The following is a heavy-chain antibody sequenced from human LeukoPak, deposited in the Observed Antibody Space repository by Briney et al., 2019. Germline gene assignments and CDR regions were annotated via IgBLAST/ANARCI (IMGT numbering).Heavy chain of an antibody. J-gene: IGHJ6*02. Sequence: SETLSLTCIVSSDSISSYYWSWIRQPPGKGLKWIGYIYYSGSTNYNPSLKSRVSISVDTSKNQLSLKLSSVTAADTAVYYCARSKQQLGRGYYYYGMDVWGQGTTVTVSS. CDR1: SDSISSYY. CDR2: IYYSGST. V-gene: IGHV4-59*08. D-gene: IGHD6-13*01. CDR3: ARSKQQLGRGYYYYGMDV.